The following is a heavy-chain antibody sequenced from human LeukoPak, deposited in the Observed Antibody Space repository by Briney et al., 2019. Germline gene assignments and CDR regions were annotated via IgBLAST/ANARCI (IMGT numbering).Heavy chain of an antibody. CDR3: ARQGGYIAPLDL. CDR1: GGSSSNYY. V-gene: IGHV4-59*08. CDR2: ISYTVNT. J-gene: IGHJ4*02. D-gene: IGHD6-13*01. Sequence: PSETLSLTCTVSGGSSSNYYWSWIRQPPGKGLGWNGYISYTVNTNNNPSLKSRSTISVDTTQNQFSLKLSSVTAADTAVYYSARQGGYIAPLDLWGQGTLVTVSS.